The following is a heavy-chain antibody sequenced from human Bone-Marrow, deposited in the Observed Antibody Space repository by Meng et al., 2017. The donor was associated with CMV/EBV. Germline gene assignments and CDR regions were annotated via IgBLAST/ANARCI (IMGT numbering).Heavy chain of an antibody. V-gene: IGHV4-34*01. J-gene: IGHJ4*02. CDR3: AYSSGAY. D-gene: IGHD6-25*01. CDR2: INHSGST. CDR1: GGSFSGYY. Sequence: GSLRLSCAVYGGSFSGYYWSWIRQPPGKGLEWIGEINHSGSTNYNPSLKSRVTISVDTSKNQFSLKLSSVTAADTAVYYCAYSSGAYWGQGTRVTGYS.